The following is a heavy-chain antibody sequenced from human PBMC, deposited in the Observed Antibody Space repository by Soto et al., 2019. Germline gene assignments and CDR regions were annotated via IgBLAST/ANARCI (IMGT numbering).Heavy chain of an antibody. D-gene: IGHD6-19*01. J-gene: IGHJ4*02. CDR2: IYHSGST. CDR3: ATAGGLGAVAADY. Sequence: QLQLQESGSGLVKPSQTLSLTCAVSGGSISSGGYSWSWIRQPPGKGLEWNGYIYHSGSTYYNPSPKSRVTISVDRSKNQFSRKLSSVTAADTAVYYCATAGGLGAVAADYWGQGTLVTVSS. CDR1: GGSISSGGYS. V-gene: IGHV4-30-2*01.